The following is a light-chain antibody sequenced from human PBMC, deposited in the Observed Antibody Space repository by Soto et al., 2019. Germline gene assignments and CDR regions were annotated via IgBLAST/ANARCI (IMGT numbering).Light chain of an antibody. J-gene: IGLJ3*02. CDR1: SSDVGNYDL. CDR3: TSFTTSSTWV. V-gene: IGLV2-14*02. CDR2: EGS. Sequence: QSALTQPASVSGSPGQSITISCTGSSSDVGNYDLVSWYQQHPGKVPKLMIYEGSKRPSGVSHRFSGSKSGNTASLTISGLQAEDEADYYCTSFTTSSTWVFGGGTKLTVL.